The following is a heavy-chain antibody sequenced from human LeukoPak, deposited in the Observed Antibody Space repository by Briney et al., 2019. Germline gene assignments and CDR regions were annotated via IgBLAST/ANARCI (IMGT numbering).Heavy chain of an antibody. Sequence: PSETLSLTCTVSGGSISSGGYYWSWIRQHSGRGLEWIGYIYDSGSTYYNPSLKSRVTISVDTSKNHFSLKLSSVTAADTAVYYCARVTMIVVVIDYWGQGTLATVSS. CDR2: IYDSGST. V-gene: IGHV4-31*03. CDR3: ARVTMIVVVIDY. CDR1: GGSISSGGYY. J-gene: IGHJ4*02. D-gene: IGHD3-22*01.